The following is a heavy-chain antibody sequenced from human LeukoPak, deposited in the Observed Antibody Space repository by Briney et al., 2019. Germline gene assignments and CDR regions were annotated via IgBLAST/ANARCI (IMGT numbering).Heavy chain of an antibody. Sequence: SETLSLTCTVSGDSMSTHYWTWVRQPAGKGLEWVGRIYPTGSTNYNPSLKSRVTMSVDTSKNQFSLKLSSVTAADTAVYYCARENPPTMVRGVRYYYYYYMDVWGKGTTVTISS. V-gene: IGHV4-4*07. J-gene: IGHJ6*03. CDR3: ARENPPTMVRGVRYYYYYYMDV. CDR1: GDSMSTHY. D-gene: IGHD3-10*01. CDR2: IYPTGST.